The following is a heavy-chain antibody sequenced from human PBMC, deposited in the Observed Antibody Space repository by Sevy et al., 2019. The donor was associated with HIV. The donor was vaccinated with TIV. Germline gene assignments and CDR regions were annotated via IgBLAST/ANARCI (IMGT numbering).Heavy chain of an antibody. V-gene: IGHV3-53*01. D-gene: IGHD3-22*01. J-gene: IGHJ4*02. CDR3: ARKYDSSGYFDY. CDR1: GLSVSDNY. Sequence: GGSLRLSCAASGLSVSDNYMNWVRQAPGKGLELVSGISGSGGSGDKTNYADSVKGRFTISRDDSKNSLYLQLNSLRAEDTAIYYCARKYDSSGYFDYWGQGTLVTVSS. CDR2: ISGSGGSGDKT.